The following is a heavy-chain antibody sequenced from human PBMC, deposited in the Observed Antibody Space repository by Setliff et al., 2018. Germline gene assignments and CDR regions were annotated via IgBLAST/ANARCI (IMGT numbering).Heavy chain of an antibody. CDR3: ARGGTYRYFDY. CDR1: GGSVRGYY. V-gene: IGHV4-59*02. Sequence: SETLSLTCTVSGGSVRGYYWSWIRQPPGKGLEWIGYMYYSGTTNYDPSLKSRVTMSVDTSKNQFSLKLSSVTAADTAVYYCARGGTYRYFDYWGQGTLVTVSS. J-gene: IGHJ4*02. CDR2: MYYSGTT.